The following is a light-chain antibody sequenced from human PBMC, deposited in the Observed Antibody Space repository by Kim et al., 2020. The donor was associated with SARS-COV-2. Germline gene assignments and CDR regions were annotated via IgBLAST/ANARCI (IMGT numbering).Light chain of an antibody. V-gene: IGKV3-20*01. J-gene: IGKJ5*01. CDR2: GAS. CDR1: QSVSSSY. Sequence: PGERDNLSCRASQSVSSSYLAWYQQKPRQAPRHLLYGASSRATGIPDRFSGSGCGTDFTLTISRLEPEDFAVYYCQQYGNSPQITFGQGTRLEIK. CDR3: QQYGNSPQIT.